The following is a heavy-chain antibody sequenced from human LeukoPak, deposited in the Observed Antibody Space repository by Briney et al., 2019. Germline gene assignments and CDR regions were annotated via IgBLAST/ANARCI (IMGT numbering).Heavy chain of an antibody. Sequence: ASVKVSCKASGYTFTNYHMNWVRQAPGQGLEWMGIINPSGGSTTNAQKFQGRVIMTRDMSTSTVYMELSSLRSEDTAVYFCARYGHSPFFDYWGQGTLVIVSS. J-gene: IGHJ4*02. CDR1: GYTFTNYH. CDR2: INPSGGST. CDR3: ARYGHSPFFDY. D-gene: IGHD4-17*01. V-gene: IGHV1-46*01.